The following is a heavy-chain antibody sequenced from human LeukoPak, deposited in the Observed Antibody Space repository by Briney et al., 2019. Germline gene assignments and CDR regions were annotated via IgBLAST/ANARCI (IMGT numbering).Heavy chain of an antibody. Sequence: SETLSLTCAVYGGSFSGYYWSWIRQPPGKGLEWIGEINHSGSTNYNPSLKSRVTISVDTSKNQFSLKLSSVTAADTAVYYCARHDASGSYYYYYYMDVWGKGTTVTVSS. V-gene: IGHV4-34*01. CDR3: ARHDASGSYYYYYYMDV. J-gene: IGHJ6*03. CDR2: INHSGST. CDR1: GGSFSGYY. D-gene: IGHD3-3*01.